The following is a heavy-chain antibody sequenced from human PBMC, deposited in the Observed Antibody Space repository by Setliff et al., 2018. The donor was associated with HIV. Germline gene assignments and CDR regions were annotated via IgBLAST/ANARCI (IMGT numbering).Heavy chain of an antibody. V-gene: IGHV4-38-2*02. Sequence: SETLSLTCTVSGYSISSRYYWGWIRQSPGKGLEWIGSIYHSGSTQYNPSLKSRVTISVYTPKNQFSLKLSSVTASDPAVYYCAEDQVGSQYGGSIYYYYGIDVWGQGTTVTVSS. D-gene: IGHD1-26*01. CDR3: AEDQVGSQYGGSIYYYYGIDV. CDR2: IYHSGST. J-gene: IGHJ6*02. CDR1: GYSISSRYY.